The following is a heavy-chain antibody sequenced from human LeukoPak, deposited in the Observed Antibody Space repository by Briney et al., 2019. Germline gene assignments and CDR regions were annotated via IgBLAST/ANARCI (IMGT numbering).Heavy chain of an antibody. CDR1: GFTFSSYA. Sequence: GGSLRLSCAASGFTFSSYAMSWVRQAPGKGLEWVSAISGSGDSTYYADSVKGRFTISRDNSKNTLYLQMNSLRAEDTAVYYCAKGTLLWFGDGYFDYWGQGTLVTVSS. V-gene: IGHV3-23*01. J-gene: IGHJ4*02. CDR3: AKGTLLWFGDGYFDY. CDR2: ISGSGDST. D-gene: IGHD3-10*01.